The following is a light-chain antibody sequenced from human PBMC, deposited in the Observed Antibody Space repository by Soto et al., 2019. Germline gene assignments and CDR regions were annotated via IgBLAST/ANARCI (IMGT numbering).Light chain of an antibody. CDR3: LLYADTAYV. Sequence: QSVLTQPPSASGSPGQSVTISCAGTSSDVGGYNYVSWYQQYPGKVPKLMIYEVSERPSGVPDRFSGSKSGNTAFLTVSGLQAEDEGDYFCLLYADTAYVFGTGNTVTVL. CDR1: SSDVGGYNY. V-gene: IGLV2-8*01. J-gene: IGLJ1*01. CDR2: EVS.